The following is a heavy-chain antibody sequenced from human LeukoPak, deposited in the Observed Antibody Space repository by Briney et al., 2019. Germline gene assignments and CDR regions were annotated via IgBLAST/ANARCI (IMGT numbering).Heavy chain of an antibody. CDR1: GYTFTSYG. J-gene: IGHJ4*02. V-gene: IGHV1-18*01. CDR2: ISAYNGNT. Sequence: GASVKVSCKASGYTFTSYGISWVRQAPGQGLEWMGWISAYNGNTNYAQKLQGRVTMTTDTSTSTAYMELRSLRSDDTAVYYCARDRSEVRYFDWASEREFDYWGQGTLVTVSS. D-gene: IGHD3-9*01. CDR3: ARDRSEVRYFDWASEREFDY.